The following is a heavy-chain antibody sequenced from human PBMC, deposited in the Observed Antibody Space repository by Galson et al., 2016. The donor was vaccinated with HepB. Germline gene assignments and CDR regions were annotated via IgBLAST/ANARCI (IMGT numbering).Heavy chain of an antibody. CDR2: TSAGQGVK. V-gene: IGHV3-30-3*01. Sequence: SLRLSCAASGFNFKNYVVHWVRQAPGKGLEWVSVTSAGQGVKIYRDSVKGRFTISRDNSRNTLFLQMNSLQIEDPGVYYCARDPIPDGPDYFDYWGRGPLVTVSS. CDR1: GFNFKNYV. J-gene: IGHJ4*02. D-gene: IGHD2-2*02. CDR3: ARDPIPDGPDYFDY.